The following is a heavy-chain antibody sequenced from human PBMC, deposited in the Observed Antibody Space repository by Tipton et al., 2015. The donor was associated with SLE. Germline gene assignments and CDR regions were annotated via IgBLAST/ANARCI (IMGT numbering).Heavy chain of an antibody. V-gene: IGHV4-59*01. D-gene: IGHD2-15*01. CDR1: GGSIRSYY. CDR3: ARAEGSWDAFDI. J-gene: IGHJ3*02. CDR2: IYYSGST. Sequence: TLSLTCTVSGGSIRSYYWTWIRQPPGKRLEWIAYIYYSGSTNYNPSLKSRVTISVDASKNQFSLKLSSVTAADTAVYYCARAEGSWDAFDIWGQGTMVTVSS.